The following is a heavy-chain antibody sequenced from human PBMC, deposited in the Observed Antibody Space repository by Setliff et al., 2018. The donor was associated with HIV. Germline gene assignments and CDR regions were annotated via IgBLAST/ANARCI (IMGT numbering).Heavy chain of an antibody. CDR1: GYTFTTYP. D-gene: IGHD6-19*01. CDR2: INTSGGSA. Sequence: ASVKVSCKASGYTFTTYPMHWVRQAPGRGLEWMGVINTSGGSAGYAEKFRGRVTMTRDTSTNTVYMDLRNLRSEDTAVYYCARNQGDSRGWYAGDFWGHGTLVTVSS. CDR3: ARNQGDSRGWYAGDF. V-gene: IGHV1-46*01. J-gene: IGHJ4*01.